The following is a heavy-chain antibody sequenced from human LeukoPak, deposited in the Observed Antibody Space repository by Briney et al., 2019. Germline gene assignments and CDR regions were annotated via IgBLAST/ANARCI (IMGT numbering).Heavy chain of an antibody. CDR2: IYYSGSS. CDR3: ARDTRGSSYDSSGYDQGGHAFDI. CDR1: GGSISSGGYY. Sequence: SETLSLTCTVSGGSISSGGYYWSWIRQHPGKGLEWVGYIYYSGSSYYNPSLKSRVTISVDTSKNQFSLKLSSVTAADTAVYYCARDTRGSSYDSSGYDQGGHAFDIWGQGTMVTVSS. V-gene: IGHV4-31*03. J-gene: IGHJ3*02. D-gene: IGHD3-22*01.